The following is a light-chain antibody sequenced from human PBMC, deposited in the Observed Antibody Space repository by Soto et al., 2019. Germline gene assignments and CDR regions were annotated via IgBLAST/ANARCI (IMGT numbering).Light chain of an antibody. Sequence: QSALTQPASVSGSPGQSITISCTGTSSDVGGYSYISWYQHNPGRAPKLMIYDVSNRPSGVSARFSGSKSGNTASLTISRLQAEDEADYYCSSYTTSSTYVFGSGTKLTVL. CDR1: SSDVGGYSY. V-gene: IGLV2-14*03. CDR2: DVS. CDR3: SSYTTSSTYV. J-gene: IGLJ1*01.